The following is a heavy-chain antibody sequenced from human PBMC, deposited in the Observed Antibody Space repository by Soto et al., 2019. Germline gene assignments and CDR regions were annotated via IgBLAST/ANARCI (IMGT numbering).Heavy chain of an antibody. CDR2: IYYSGST. D-gene: IGHD6-13*01. CDR3: ARDPGSSSSPWEYYYYGMDV. V-gene: IGHV4-59*01. J-gene: IGHJ6*02. Sequence: SETLSLTCTVAGGSISSYYWSWIRQTKGKGLEWIGYIYYSGSTNYNPSLKSRVTISVDTSKNQFSLKLSSVTAADTAVYYCARDPGSSSSPWEYYYYGMDVWGQGTTVTVSS. CDR1: GGSISSYY.